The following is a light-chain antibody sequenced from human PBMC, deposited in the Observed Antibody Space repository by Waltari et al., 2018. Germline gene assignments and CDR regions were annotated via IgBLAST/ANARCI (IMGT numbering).Light chain of an antibody. CDR1: QSVSRT. Sequence: EIVLTQSPGTLSLSPGERATLSCRASQSVSRTLAWYQQKAGQAPRLLIYDASSRATDIPDRFSGSGSGKDFSLTISRLEPEDFAVYYCQKYGTHPATFGQGTRVEIK. CDR2: DAS. CDR3: QKYGTHPAT. V-gene: IGKV3-20*01. J-gene: IGKJ1*01.